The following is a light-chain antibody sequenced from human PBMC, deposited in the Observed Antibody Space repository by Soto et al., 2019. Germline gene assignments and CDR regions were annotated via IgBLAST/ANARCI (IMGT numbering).Light chain of an antibody. J-gene: IGKJ1*01. CDR2: HAS. Sequence: EIVLTQSPATLSLSPGERATLSCRASQSVSSYLAWYQQKPGQAPRLLIYHASNRATGIPARFSGSGSGTDFTLTISSREPEDFAVYYCQQRSNWPPTWTFGQGTKVEIK. V-gene: IGKV3-11*01. CDR3: QQRSNWPPTWT. CDR1: QSVSSY.